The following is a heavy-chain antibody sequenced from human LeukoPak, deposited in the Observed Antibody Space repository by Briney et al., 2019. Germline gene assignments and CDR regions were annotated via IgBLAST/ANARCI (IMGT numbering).Heavy chain of an antibody. Sequence: GGSLRLSCAASGFTFSSYSMNWVRQAPGKGLEWVSSISSSSYIYYADSVKGRFTISRDNAKNSLYLQMNSLRAEDTAVYYCARTLIEYSVSSCYFDYWGQGTLVTVSS. J-gene: IGHJ4*02. V-gene: IGHV3-21*01. D-gene: IGHD6-6*01. CDR3: ARTLIEYSVSSCYFDY. CDR1: GFTFSSYS. CDR2: ISSSSYI.